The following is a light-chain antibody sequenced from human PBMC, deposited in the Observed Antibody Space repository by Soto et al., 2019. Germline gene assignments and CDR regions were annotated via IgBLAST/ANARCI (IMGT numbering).Light chain of an antibody. CDR3: HQRYNWPRT. CDR2: DAS. CDR1: QSVSSY. Sequence: EIVLTQSPATLSLSPGERATLSCRASQSVSSYLAWYQQKPGQAPRLLIYDASNWATGIPARFSGSGSGTDFTLTISSLEPEDFAVYYCHQRYNWPRTFGQGTKVEIK. J-gene: IGKJ1*01. V-gene: IGKV3-11*01.